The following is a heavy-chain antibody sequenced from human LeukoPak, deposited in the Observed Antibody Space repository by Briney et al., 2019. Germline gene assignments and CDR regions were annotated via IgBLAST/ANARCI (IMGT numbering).Heavy chain of an antibody. V-gene: IGHV4-39*01. CDR2: IYYSGST. D-gene: IGHD6-13*01. CDR3: ARHGGIAYYYGMDV. J-gene: IGHJ6*02. CDR1: GDSISSSNYY. Sequence: PSETLSLTCSVSGDSISSSNYYWGWIRQPPGKGLEWIGTIYYSGSTHYNPSLRSRVTLSVDTSRNQFSLTLNSVTAADTAVYYCARHGGIAYYYGMDVWGQGTTVTVSS.